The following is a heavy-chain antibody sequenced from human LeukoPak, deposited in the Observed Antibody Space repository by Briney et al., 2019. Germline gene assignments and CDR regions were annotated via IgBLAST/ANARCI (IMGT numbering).Heavy chain of an antibody. CDR3: VRELGYCTSISCSPDY. D-gene: IGHD2-2*01. CDR1: GFTFSSYA. V-gene: IGHV3-23*01. Sequence: GGSLRLSCAASGFTFSSYAMSWVRQAPGKGLEWVSAITGSGGSTYYADSVKGRFTISRDNSKNTLYLQMSSLRAEDTAVYYCVRELGYCTSISCSPDYWGQGTLVTVSS. J-gene: IGHJ4*02. CDR2: ITGSGGST.